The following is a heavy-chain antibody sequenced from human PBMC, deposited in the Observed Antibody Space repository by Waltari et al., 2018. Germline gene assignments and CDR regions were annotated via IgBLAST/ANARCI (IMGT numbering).Heavy chain of an antibody. CDR2: ISGSGGST. D-gene: IGHD6-19*01. Sequence: EVQLVESGGGLVQPGGSLRLSCAASGFSFSSYAMSWVRQAPGKGLGWVSAISGSGGSTYYADSVKGRFTISRDNSKNTLYLQMNSLRAEDTAVYYCAKGKGGWLVFDYWGQGTLVTVSS. CDR3: AKGKGGWLVFDY. J-gene: IGHJ4*02. V-gene: IGHV3-23*04. CDR1: GFSFSSYA.